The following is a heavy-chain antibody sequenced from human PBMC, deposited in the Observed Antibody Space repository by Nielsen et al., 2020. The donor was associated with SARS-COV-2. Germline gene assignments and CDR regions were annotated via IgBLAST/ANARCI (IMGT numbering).Heavy chain of an antibody. J-gene: IGHJ6*03. Sequence: WIRQFPSRGLEWLGRTYYRSKWYNDYAVSVKGRITINPDTSKNQFSLHLNSVTPEDTAVYYCARARGAYGDYYYYYYTDVWGKGTTVTVSS. CDR2: TYYRSKWYN. D-gene: IGHD4-17*01. CDR3: ARARGAYGDYYYYYYTDV. V-gene: IGHV6-1*01.